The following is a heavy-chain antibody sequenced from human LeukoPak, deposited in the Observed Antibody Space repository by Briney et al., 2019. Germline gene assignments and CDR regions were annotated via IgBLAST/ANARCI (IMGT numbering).Heavy chain of an antibody. J-gene: IGHJ4*02. CDR1: GGSFSGYY. CDR3: ARAPHYYDSSGYYYGPLDY. Sequence: PSETLALTCAVYGGSFSGYYGSGIRQPPGKGREGSGEINHRGSTNYNPALKSRVTIAVDTSKNQFSLQISYVTAADTAVYYCARAPHYYDSSGYYYGPLDYWGQGTLVSVSS. CDR2: INHRGST. D-gene: IGHD3-22*01. V-gene: IGHV4-34*01.